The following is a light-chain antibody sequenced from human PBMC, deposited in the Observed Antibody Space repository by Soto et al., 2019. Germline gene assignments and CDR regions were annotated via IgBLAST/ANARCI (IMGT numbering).Light chain of an antibody. V-gene: IGKV1-39*01. CDR3: QQSYTTPRT. CDR1: QSISNY. Sequence: DLPMTQSPSSLSASVGDRVTITCRASQSISNYLNWYQQKPGKAPNLLIYAASSLQSGVPSRISGSGSGTDFTLTISTLQPEDFATYYCQQSYTTPRTFGQGTKVEIK. J-gene: IGKJ1*01. CDR2: AAS.